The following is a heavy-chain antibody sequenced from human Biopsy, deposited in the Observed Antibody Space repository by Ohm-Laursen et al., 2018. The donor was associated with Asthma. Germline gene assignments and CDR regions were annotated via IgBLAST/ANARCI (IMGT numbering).Heavy chain of an antibody. Sequence: SLRLSCAASGFTFSSSGMHWVRQAPGKGLEWVAYIAWDGINSYYADSVKGRFTISRDNSRNTLYLQKNSLRADDTAVYYCARAGESDLVGGLDVWGQGTTVIVS. CDR1: GFTFSSSG. V-gene: IGHV3-30*03. CDR2: IAWDGINS. J-gene: IGHJ6*02. CDR3: ARAGESDLVGGLDV. D-gene: IGHD2-21*01.